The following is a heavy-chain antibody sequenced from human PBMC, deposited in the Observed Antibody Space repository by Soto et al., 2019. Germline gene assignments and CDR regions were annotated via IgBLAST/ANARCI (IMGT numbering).Heavy chain of an antibody. Sequence: QVQLVQSGAEVKKPGASVKVSCKAPRYIFTAYYMHWVRQAPGQGLEWMGWINRNNGATHYGLSFQGRVTMTRDTSISTAYMELSSLRSDDTAVYYCASHDPGARFDPWGQGTLVIVSS. J-gene: IGHJ5*02. D-gene: IGHD1-1*01. CDR2: INRNNGAT. CDR3: ASHDPGARFDP. CDR1: RYIFTAYY. V-gene: IGHV1-2*02.